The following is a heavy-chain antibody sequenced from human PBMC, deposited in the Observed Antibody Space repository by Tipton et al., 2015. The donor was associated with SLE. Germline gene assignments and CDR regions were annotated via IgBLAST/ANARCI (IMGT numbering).Heavy chain of an antibody. V-gene: IGHV4-38-2*02. D-gene: IGHD1-26*01. CDR2: IYHGGST. CDR1: GYSISSGYY. J-gene: IGHJ4*02. CDR3: ASLAGATAPFDY. Sequence: TLSLTCTVSGYSISSGYYWGWIRQPPGKGLEWIGSIYHGGSTYYNPSLKSRVTISVDTSKNQFSLKLSSVTAADTAVYYCASLAGATAPFDYWGQGTLVTVSS.